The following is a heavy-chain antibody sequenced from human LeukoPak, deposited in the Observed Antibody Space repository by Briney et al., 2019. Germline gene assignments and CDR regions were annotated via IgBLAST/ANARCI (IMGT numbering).Heavy chain of an antibody. D-gene: IGHD3-22*01. Sequence: GGSLRLSCAASRFTFRSYTMSWVRQAPGKGLECVASIKQDGSEKYHVEIVKGRFTISRDNSKKSMHLQMNNVRAEDTAVYYCARAPDPSYSDRSGYEDWRQGTLVTVSS. CDR1: RFTFRSYT. CDR3: ARAPDPSYSDRSGYED. J-gene: IGHJ4*02. V-gene: IGHV3-7*01. CDR2: IKQDGSEK.